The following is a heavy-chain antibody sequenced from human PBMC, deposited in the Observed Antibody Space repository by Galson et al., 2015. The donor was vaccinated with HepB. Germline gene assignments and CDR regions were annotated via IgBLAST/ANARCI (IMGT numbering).Heavy chain of an antibody. V-gene: IGHV1-58*02. CDR2: IVVGSGNT. CDR3: AAEPLYNQLLPPNGMDV. D-gene: IGHD2-2*01. J-gene: IGHJ6*02. CDR1: GFTFTSSA. Sequence: SVKVSCKASGFTFTSSAMQWVRQARGQRLEWIGWIVVGSGNTNYAQKFQERVTITRDMSTSTAYMELSSLRSEDTAVYYCAAEPLYNQLLPPNGMDVWGQGTTVTVSS.